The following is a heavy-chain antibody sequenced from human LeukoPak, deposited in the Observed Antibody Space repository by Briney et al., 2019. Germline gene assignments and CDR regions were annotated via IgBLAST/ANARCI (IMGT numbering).Heavy chain of an antibody. CDR1: GFTFSNAW. CDR2: ISGSGGST. CDR3: AKDFATGYSSGWYVY. D-gene: IGHD6-19*01. J-gene: IGHJ4*02. V-gene: IGHV3-23*01. Sequence: GGSLRLSCVASGFTFSNAWMNWVRQAPGKGLEWVSAISGSGGSTYYADSVKGRFTISRDNSKNTLYLQMNSLRAEDTAVYYCAKDFATGYSSGWYVYWGQGTLVTVSS.